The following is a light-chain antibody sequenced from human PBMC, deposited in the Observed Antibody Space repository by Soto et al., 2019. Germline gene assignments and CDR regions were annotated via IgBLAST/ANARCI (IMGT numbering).Light chain of an antibody. V-gene: IGLV2-14*01. CDR3: SSYTTSSSLV. CDR2: EVS. Sequence: QSALTQPASVSGSPGQSITISCTGTSSDVGGYNYVSWYQQRPGKAPKLMIYEVSNRPSGVSNRFSGSKSGNTASLTISGLQAEDEADYYCSSYTTSSSLVFGGGTQLTVL. CDR1: SSDVGGYNY. J-gene: IGLJ2*01.